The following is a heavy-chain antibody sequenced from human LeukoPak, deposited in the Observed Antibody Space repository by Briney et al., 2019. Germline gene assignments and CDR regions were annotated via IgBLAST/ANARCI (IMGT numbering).Heavy chain of an antibody. CDR2: IYYSGST. J-gene: IGHJ4*02. V-gene: IGHV4-31*03. Sequence: SQTLSLTCNVSGGSISSGGYYWTWIRQHPGKGLEWIGYIYYSGSTYYNPSLKSRLIISMDTSKNQFSLKLTSVTAADTAVYYCAREGGPYRPLDYSGQGTLVTVSS. CDR3: AREGGPYRPLDY. CDR1: GGSISSGGYY.